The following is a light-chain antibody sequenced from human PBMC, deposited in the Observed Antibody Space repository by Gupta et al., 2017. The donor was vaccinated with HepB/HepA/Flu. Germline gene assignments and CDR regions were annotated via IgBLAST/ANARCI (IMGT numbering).Light chain of an antibody. CDR3: QAWDTTSDNCV. CDR2: YDT. Sequence: ATITCGGNNIGSKVVHWYQQRPGQAPVLVVYYDTDRPSGIPERFSGSNPGNTATLPTSRVEAGDEADYYCQAWDTTSDNCVFGTGTKLTVL. J-gene: IGLJ1*01. V-gene: IGLV3-21*02. CDR1: NIGSKV.